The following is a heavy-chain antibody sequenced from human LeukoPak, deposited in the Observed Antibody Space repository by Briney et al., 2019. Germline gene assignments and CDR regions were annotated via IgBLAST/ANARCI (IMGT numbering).Heavy chain of an antibody. CDR3: AKYTTSYYYSGMDF. J-gene: IGHJ6*02. V-gene: IGHV3-23*01. CDR1: GFTFSSYA. Sequence: GSLRLSCAASGFTFSSYAMSWVRQAPGKGLEWVSAISGSGGSTYYADSVRDRFTISRDNSKNTLYLQMNSLRAEDTAVYYCAKYTTSYYYSGMDFWGQGPRVTVSS. CDR2: ISGSGGST. D-gene: IGHD2-2*02.